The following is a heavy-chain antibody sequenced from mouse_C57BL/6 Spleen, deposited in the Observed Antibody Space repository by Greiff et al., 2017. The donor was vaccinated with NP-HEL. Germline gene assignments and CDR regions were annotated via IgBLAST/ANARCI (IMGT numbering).Heavy chain of an antibody. CDR2: IYPGSGST. V-gene: IGHV1-55*01. Sequence: QVQLQQPGAELVKPGASVKMSCKASGYTFTSYWITWVKQRPGQGLEWIGDIYPGSGSTNYNEKFKSKATLTVDTSSSTAYMQLSSLTSEDSAVYYCARGKPYYYGSRGYAMDYWGQGTSVTVSS. D-gene: IGHD1-1*01. J-gene: IGHJ4*01. CDR1: GYTFTSYW. CDR3: ARGKPYYYGSRGYAMDY.